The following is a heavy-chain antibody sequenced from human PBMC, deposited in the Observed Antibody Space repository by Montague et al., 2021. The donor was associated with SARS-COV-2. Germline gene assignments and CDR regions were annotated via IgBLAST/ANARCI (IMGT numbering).Heavy chain of an antibody. V-gene: IGHV6-1*01. CDR1: GDSVSTHSGD. CDR2: TYYRSQWYN. J-gene: IGHJ6*02. Sequence: CAISGDSVSTHSGDWVWMRQSPSRGLEWLGRTYYRSQWYNDCAVSLRTRITITPDTSKNLFSLQLRSVTPDDTAVYYCARMAVAPRPGAYYGMDVWGQGTTVTVSS. CDR3: ARMAVAPRPGAYYGMDV. D-gene: IGHD6-6*01.